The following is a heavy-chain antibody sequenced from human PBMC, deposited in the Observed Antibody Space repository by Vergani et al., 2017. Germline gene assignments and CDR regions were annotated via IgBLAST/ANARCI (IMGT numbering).Heavy chain of an antibody. Sequence: QVQLVESGGGVVQPGRSLRLSCAASGFTFSSYAMHWVRQAPGKGLEWVAVISYDGSNKYYADSVKGRFTISRDNCKNTLYLQMNSLRAEDTAVYYCARDQEQQYWGQGTLVTVSS. CDR1: GFTFSSYA. CDR2: ISYDGSNK. CDR3: ARDQEQQY. D-gene: IGHD6-13*01. V-gene: IGHV3-30-3*01. J-gene: IGHJ4*02.